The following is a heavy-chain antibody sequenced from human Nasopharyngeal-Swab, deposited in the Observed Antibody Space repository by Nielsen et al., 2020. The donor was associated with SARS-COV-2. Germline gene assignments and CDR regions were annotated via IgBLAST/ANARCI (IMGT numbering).Heavy chain of an antibody. Sequence: GESLTISCAASGFTFSSYGMHWVRQAPGKGVGWVAVISYDGSNKYYADSVKGRFTISRDNSKNTLYLQMNSLRAEDTAVYYCAKDSQAWLVKSSFWFDPWGQGTLVTVSS. D-gene: IGHD6-19*01. V-gene: IGHV3-30*18. CDR2: ISYDGSNK. J-gene: IGHJ5*02. CDR1: GFTFSSYG. CDR3: AKDSQAWLVKSSFWFDP.